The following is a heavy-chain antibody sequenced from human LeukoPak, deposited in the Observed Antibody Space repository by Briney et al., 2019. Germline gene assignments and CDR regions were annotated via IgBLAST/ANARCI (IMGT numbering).Heavy chain of an antibody. CDR1: GFTFSDYY. CDR2: ISRSGTTI. Sequence: PGGSLRLSCAASGFTFSDYYMGWIRQAPGKGLDWISCISRSGTTIYYADSVKGRFTISRDNSKNTVSLQMNSLRVEDTAVYYCAKDQSSFCSRSSCYALHYWGQGTLVTVSS. D-gene: IGHD2-2*01. V-gene: IGHV3-11*04. CDR3: AKDQSSFCSRSSCYALHY. J-gene: IGHJ4*02.